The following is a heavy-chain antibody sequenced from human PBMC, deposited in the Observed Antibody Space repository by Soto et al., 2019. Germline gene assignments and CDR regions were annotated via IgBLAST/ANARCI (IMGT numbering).Heavy chain of an antibody. D-gene: IGHD3-3*01. V-gene: IGHV1-18*01. CDR3: ARSGVRFLEWLPHDAFDI. J-gene: IGHJ3*02. CDR1: GYTFTSYG. Sequence: ASVKVSCKASGYTFTSYGISWVRQAPGQGLEWMGWISAYNGNTNYAQKLQGRVTMTTDTSTSTAYMELRSLRSDDTAVYYCARSGVRFLEWLPHDAFDIWGQGTMVTVSS. CDR2: ISAYNGNT.